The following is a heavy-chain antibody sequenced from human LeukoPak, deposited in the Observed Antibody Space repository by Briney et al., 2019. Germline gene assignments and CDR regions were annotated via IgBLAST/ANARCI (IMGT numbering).Heavy chain of an antibody. CDR2: INPNSGGT. D-gene: IGHD7-27*01. J-gene: IGHJ3*02. CDR1: GYTFTGYY. Sequence: ASVKVSCKASGYTFTGYYMHWVRQAPGKGLEWMGWINPNSGGTNYAQKFQGRVTMTRDTSISTAYMELSRLRSDDTAVYYCARGKNWVDAFDIWGQGTMVTVSS. CDR3: ARGKNWVDAFDI. V-gene: IGHV1-2*02.